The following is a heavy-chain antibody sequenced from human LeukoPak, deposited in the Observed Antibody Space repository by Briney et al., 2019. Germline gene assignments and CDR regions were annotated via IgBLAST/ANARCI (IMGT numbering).Heavy chain of an antibody. CDR2: ISAYNGNT. D-gene: IGHD3-22*01. V-gene: IGHV1-18*01. Sequence: ASVKVSCKASGYTFTSYGISWVRQAPGQGLEWMGWISAYNGNTNYAQKLQGRVTMTTDTSTSTAYMELRSLRSDDTAVYYCASFSYYYDSSGYYYEGWDYWGQGTLVTVSS. J-gene: IGHJ4*02. CDR3: ASFSYYYDSSGYYYEGWDY. CDR1: GYTFTSYG.